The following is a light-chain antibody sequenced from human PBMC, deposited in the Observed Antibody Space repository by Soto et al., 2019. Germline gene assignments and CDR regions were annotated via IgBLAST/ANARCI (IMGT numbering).Light chain of an antibody. CDR1: TNDVGIYKY. CDR2: EVT. CDR3: SSYTGTSTPVV. J-gene: IGLJ2*01. Sequence: QSALTQPASVSGSPGQSITISCTGTTNDVGIYKYVSWYQQHPGKAPKLMIYEVTNRTSVISNRFSGSKSGNTASLTISGLQAEDEAYYYCSSYTGTSTPVVFGGGTKVTVL. V-gene: IGLV2-14*01.